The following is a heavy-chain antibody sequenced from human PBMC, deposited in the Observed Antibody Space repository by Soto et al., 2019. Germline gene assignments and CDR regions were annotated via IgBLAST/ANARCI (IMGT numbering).Heavy chain of an antibody. CDR1: GFRFSNYG. J-gene: IGHJ4*02. CDR3: ARDDDPPDNGLDH. CDR2: IVADGTGL. D-gene: IGHD1-1*01. V-gene: IGHV3-33*01. Sequence: QVQLVESGGGVVQPGRSLRLSCAASGFRFSNYGMHWVRQAPGKGLEWLAVIVADGTGLHYADSVRGRFTITRDNSKNTLYLQLNRLGADDTDIYVCARDDDPPDNGLDHWGQGTLVTVSS.